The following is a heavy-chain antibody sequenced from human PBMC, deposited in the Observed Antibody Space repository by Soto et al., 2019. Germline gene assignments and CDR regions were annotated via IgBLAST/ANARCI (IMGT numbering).Heavy chain of an antibody. CDR2: ISAYNGNT. Sequence: QVQLVQSGAEVKKPGASVKVSCKASGYTFTSYGISWVRQAPGQGLEWMGWISAYNGNTNYAQKLQGRVTMTTDTSTSTDYMELRSLRSDDTAVYYCARDYRGIAAAGATQIWGQGTMVTVSS. CDR3: ARDYRGIAAAGATQI. D-gene: IGHD6-13*01. J-gene: IGHJ3*02. CDR1: GYTFTSYG. V-gene: IGHV1-18*01.